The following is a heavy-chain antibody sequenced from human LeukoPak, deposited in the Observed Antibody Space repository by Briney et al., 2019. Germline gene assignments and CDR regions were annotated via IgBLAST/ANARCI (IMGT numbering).Heavy chain of an antibody. CDR1: GFTFSGYW. CDR3: ARALDV. CDR2: IKQDGSEK. J-gene: IGHJ6*02. Sequence: GGSLRLSCAASGFTFSGYWMHWVRQAPGKGLERVANIKQDGSEKYYVDSVKGRFTISRDNANNSLYLQMNGLRAGDTAVYYCARALDVWGQGTTVTVSS. V-gene: IGHV3-7*01.